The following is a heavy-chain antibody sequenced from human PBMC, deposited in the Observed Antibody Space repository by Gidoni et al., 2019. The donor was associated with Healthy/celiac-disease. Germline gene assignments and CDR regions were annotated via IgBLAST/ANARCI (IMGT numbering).Heavy chain of an antibody. CDR1: GGSISSGDYY. V-gene: IGHV4-30-4*01. Sequence: VHLQESGPGLVKPSQTLSRTCPISGGSISSGDYYWSWIRQPPGKGLEWIGYIYYSGSTYYNPSLKSRVTISVDTSKNQFSLKLSSVTAADTAVYYCARDAPDFWSGGHFDYWGQGTLVTVSS. J-gene: IGHJ4*02. CDR3: ARDAPDFWSGGHFDY. D-gene: IGHD3-3*01. CDR2: IYYSGST.